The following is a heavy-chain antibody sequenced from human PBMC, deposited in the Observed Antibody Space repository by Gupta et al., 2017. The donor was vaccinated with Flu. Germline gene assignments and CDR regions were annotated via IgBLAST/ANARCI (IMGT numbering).Heavy chain of an antibody. D-gene: IGHD6-6*01. CDR2: ISSSSSYI. CDR1: GFTFSSYS. CDR3: ARAEAARLSSPFVY. Sequence: EVQLVESGGGLVKPGGSLRLSCAASGFTFSSYSMNWVRQAPGKGLEWVSSISSSSSYIYYADSVKGRFTISRDNAKNSLYLQMNSLRAEDTAVYYCARAEAARLSSPFVYWGQGTLVTVSS. V-gene: IGHV3-21*01. J-gene: IGHJ4*02.